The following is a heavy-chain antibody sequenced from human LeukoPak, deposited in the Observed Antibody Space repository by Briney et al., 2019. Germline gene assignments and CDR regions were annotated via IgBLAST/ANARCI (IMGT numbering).Heavy chain of an antibody. CDR3: ARDDHENWFDP. Sequence: SETLSLTCTVSGGSISSYYWSWIRQPPGKGLEWIGYIYYSGSTNYNPSLKSRVTISVDTSKNQFSLKLGSVTAADTAVYYCARDDHENWFDPWGQGTLVTVSS. D-gene: IGHD1-14*01. J-gene: IGHJ5*02. V-gene: IGHV4-59*01. CDR2: IYYSGST. CDR1: GGSISSYY.